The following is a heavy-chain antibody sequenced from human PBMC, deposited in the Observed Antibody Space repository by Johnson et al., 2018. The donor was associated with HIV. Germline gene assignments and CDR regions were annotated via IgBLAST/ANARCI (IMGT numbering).Heavy chain of an antibody. CDR1: GFTFDNFA. J-gene: IGHJ3*02. CDR3: AKERQLVRAFDI. CDR2: IYSGGST. Sequence: QVQLVESGGGVVQPGKSLRLSCAASGFTFDNFAMHWVRQAPGKGLEWVSVIYSGGSTYYADSVKGRFTISRDNSKNTLYLQMNSLRPEDTAVYYCAKERQLVRAFDIWGQGTMVTVSS. D-gene: IGHD6-6*01. V-gene: IGHV3-NL1*01.